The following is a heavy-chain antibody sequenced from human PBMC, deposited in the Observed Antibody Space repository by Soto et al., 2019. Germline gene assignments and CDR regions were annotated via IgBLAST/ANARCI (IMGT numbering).Heavy chain of an antibody. CDR3: ASGIQLWLRRINNGYSG. CDR1: GGTFSTYA. V-gene: IGHV1-69*05. J-gene: IGHJ4*02. Sequence: QVQLVQSGAEVKKPESSVKVSCKAPGGTFSTYAISWVRQAPGQGLEWMGGIIPMFGTANYAQRFQDRVTXSXDESTSTVYMELSSLRSEDTAVYFCASGIQLWLRRINNGYSGWGQGTLVTVPS. CDR2: IIPMFGTA. D-gene: IGHD5-18*01.